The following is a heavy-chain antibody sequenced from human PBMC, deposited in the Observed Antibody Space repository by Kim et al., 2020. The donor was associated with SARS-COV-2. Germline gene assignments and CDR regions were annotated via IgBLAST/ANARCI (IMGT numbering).Heavy chain of an antibody. D-gene: IGHD3-10*01. V-gene: IGHV1-2*02. CDR1: GYTFTGYY. CDR3: ASLPPGSAMVRGVHYGMDV. CDR2: INPNSGGT. J-gene: IGHJ6*02. Sequence: ASVKVSCKASGYTFTGYYMHWVRQAPGQGLEWMGWINPNSGGTNYAQKFQGRVTMTRDTSISTAYMELSRLRSDDTAVYYCASLPPGSAMVRGVHYGMDVWGQGTTVTVSS.